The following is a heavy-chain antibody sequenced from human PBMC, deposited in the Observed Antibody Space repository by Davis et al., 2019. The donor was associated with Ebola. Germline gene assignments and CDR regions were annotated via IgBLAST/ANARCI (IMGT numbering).Heavy chain of an antibody. CDR3: ARDSDDYSFDY. D-gene: IGHD4-11*01. CDR1: GFTFSSYW. Sequence: GESLKISCAASGFTFSSYWMSWVRQAPGKGLEWVANIKQDGSEKYYVDSVKGRFTISRDNAKNSLYLQMNSLRAEDMAVYYCARDSDDYSFDYWGQGTLVTVSS. V-gene: IGHV3-7*01. J-gene: IGHJ4*02. CDR2: IKQDGSEK.